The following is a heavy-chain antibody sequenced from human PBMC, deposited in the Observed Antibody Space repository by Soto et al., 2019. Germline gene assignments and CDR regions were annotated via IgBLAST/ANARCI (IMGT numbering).Heavy chain of an antibody. Sequence: QVQLVQSGAEVKKPESSVKVSCKAPGGTFSTYAISWVRQAPGQGLEWMGGIIPMFGTANYAQRFQDRVXXXXXXXXXXXXXXXXXXXXXXXXVYXXXXXXQLXLRRINNGYSGWGQGPLVTVSS. J-gene: IGHJ4*02. D-gene: IGHD5-12*01. CDR1: GGTFSTYA. CDR2: IIPMFGTA. CDR3: XXXXQLXLRRINNGYSG. V-gene: IGHV1-69*05.